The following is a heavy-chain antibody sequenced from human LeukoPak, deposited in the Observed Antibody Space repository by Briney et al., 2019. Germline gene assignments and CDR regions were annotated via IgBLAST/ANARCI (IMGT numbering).Heavy chain of an antibody. V-gene: IGHV4-31*03. Sequence: PSETLSLTCTVSGGSISSGGYYWSWIRQHPGKGLEWIGYIYYSGSTYYNPSLKSRVTISVDTSKNQFSLKLSSVTAADTAVYYCARNRVDIVATIIDHWGQGTLVTVSS. CDR2: IYYSGST. CDR1: GGSISSGGYY. J-gene: IGHJ4*02. D-gene: IGHD5-12*01. CDR3: ARNRVDIVATIIDH.